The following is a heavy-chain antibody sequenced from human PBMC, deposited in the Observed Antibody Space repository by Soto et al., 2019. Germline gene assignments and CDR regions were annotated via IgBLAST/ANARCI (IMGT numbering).Heavy chain of an antibody. CDR2: IWFDGSNK. D-gene: IGHD5-18*01. CDR3: ATTAPY. J-gene: IGHJ4*02. Sequence: QVQLVESGGGVVQPGRSLRLSCAASGFTFSSYGMHWVRQAPGKGLEWVAVIWFDGSNKFYAYSVKGRFTISRDNSKNTVSLQMNSLRDEDSAAYYCATTAPYWGQGTLVTVSS. V-gene: IGHV3-33*01. CDR1: GFTFSSYG.